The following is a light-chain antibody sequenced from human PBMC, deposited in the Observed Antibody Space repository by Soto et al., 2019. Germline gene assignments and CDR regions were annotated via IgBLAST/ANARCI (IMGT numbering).Light chain of an antibody. J-gene: IGLJ3*02. CDR1: SSDVGDGDF. Sequence: QSALTQPASVSGSPGQSITISCTGTSSDVGDGDFVSWYQQRPGKAPKLMIYKVSNRPSGVSNRFSGSMSGNTASLTISGLQAEDEADYYCRSYTRSYPWVFGGGTKLTVL. V-gene: IGLV2-14*01. CDR3: RSYTRSYPWV. CDR2: KVS.